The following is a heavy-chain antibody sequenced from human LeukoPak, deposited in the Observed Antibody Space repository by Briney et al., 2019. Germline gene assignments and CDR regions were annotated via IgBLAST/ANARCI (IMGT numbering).Heavy chain of an antibody. V-gene: IGHV1-2*02. Sequence: GASVKVSCKASGYTFTGYYMHWVRQAPGQGLEWMGWINPNSGGTNYAQKFQGRATMTRDTSISTAYMELSRLRSDDTAVYYCAREESDYYDRTAPLDIWGQGTMVTVSS. CDR1: GYTFTGYY. D-gene: IGHD3-22*01. J-gene: IGHJ3*02. CDR3: AREESDYYDRTAPLDI. CDR2: INPNSGGT.